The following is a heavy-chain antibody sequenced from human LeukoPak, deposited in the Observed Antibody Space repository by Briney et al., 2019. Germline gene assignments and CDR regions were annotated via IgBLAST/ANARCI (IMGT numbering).Heavy chain of an antibody. D-gene: IGHD3-22*01. CDR1: GYTFTSYY. J-gene: IGHJ4*02. V-gene: IGHV1-46*01. CDR2: INPSGGST. Sequence: ASVKVSCKASGYTFTSYYMHWVRQAPGQGLEWMGIINPSGGSTSYAQKFQGRVTITADKSTSTAYMELSSLRSEDTAVYYCARDRYYDSSGYYYGRFDYWGQGTLVTVSS. CDR3: ARDRYYDSSGYYYGRFDY.